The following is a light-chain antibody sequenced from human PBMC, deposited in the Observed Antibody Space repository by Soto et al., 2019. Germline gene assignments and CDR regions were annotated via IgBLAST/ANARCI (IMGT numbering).Light chain of an antibody. CDR2: GAS. V-gene: IGKV3-20*01. J-gene: IGKJ4*01. CDR3: QQYGSSPPLT. CDR1: QSVSSSY. Sequence: EFVLTQSPGTLSLSPGERATLSCRASQSVSSSYLAWYQQKPGQAPRILIYGASTRATGMPDRFSGSGSGTDFTLNISRLEPEDFAVYYCQQYGSSPPLTFGGGTKVEIK.